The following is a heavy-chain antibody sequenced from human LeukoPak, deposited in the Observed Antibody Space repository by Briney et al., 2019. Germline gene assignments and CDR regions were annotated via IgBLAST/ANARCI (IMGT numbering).Heavy chain of an antibody. D-gene: IGHD6-13*01. CDR3: AGGCDRSSWYDRDYYYYYMDV. CDR1: GYTFTSYD. V-gene: IGHV1-8*01. CDR2: MNPNSGNT. J-gene: IGHJ6*03. Sequence: ASVKVSCKASGYTFTSYDINWVRQATGQGLEWMGWMNPNSGNTGYAQKFQGRVTMTRNTSISTAYMELSSLRSEDTAVYYCAGGCDRSSWYDRDYYYYYMDVWGKGTTVTISS.